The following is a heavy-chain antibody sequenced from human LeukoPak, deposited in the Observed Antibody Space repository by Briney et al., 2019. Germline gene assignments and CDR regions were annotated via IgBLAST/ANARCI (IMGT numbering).Heavy chain of an antibody. CDR3: ARDHITQLVSDY. D-gene: IGHD6-13*01. J-gene: IGHJ4*02. CDR1: GGTFSSYA. V-gene: IGHV1-69*05. CDR2: IIPIFGTA. Sequence: ASVKVSCKASGGTFSSYAVSWVRQAPGQGLEWMGRIIPIFGTANYAQKFQGRVTITTDESTSTAYMELSSLRSEDTAVYYCARDHITQLVSDYWGQGTLVTVSS.